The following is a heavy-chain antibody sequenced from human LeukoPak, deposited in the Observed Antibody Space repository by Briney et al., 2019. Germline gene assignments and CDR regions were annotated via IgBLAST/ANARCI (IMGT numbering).Heavy chain of an antibody. CDR3: AKARLVRAVLDY. D-gene: IGHD3-10*01. Sequence: GGSLSLSCAASGFTFSSYGMHWVRQAPGKGLEWVAVISYDGSNKYYADSVKGRFTISRDNSKNTLYLQMNSLRAEDTAVYYCAKARLVRAVLDYWGQGTLVTVSS. V-gene: IGHV3-30*18. J-gene: IGHJ4*02. CDR1: GFTFSSYG. CDR2: ISYDGSNK.